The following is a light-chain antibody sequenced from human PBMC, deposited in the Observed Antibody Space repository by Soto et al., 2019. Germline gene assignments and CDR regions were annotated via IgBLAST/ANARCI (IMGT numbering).Light chain of an antibody. CDR3: QQYGSSPRS. V-gene: IGKV3-20*01. Sequence: EIVLTQSSGTLSLSPGERATLSCRASQSVSSSYLAWYQQKPGQAPRLLIYGASSRATGIPDRFSGSGSGTDFTLTISRREPEDFAVYYCQQYGSSPRSFGQGTKVNIK. CDR1: QSVSSSY. J-gene: IGKJ1*01. CDR2: GAS.